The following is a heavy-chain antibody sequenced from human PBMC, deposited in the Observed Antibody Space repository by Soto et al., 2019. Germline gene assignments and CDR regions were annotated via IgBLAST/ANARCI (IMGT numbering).Heavy chain of an antibody. CDR1: GFTFSSYA. Sequence: EVQLLESGGGLVQPGGSLRLSCAASGFTFSSYAMRWVRQAPGQGLEWVSAISGSGGSTYYADSVKGRFTISRDNSKNTLYLQMNSQRAEDTAVYYCAKDLRVTGFRGDGGPAVWGQGTTVTVSS. CDR2: ISGSGGST. J-gene: IGHJ6*02. V-gene: IGHV3-23*01. CDR3: AKDLRVTGFRGDGGPAV. D-gene: IGHD2-21*02.